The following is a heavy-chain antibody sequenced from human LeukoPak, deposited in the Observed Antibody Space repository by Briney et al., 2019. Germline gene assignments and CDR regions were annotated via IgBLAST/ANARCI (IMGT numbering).Heavy chain of an antibody. CDR1: GFTFGSFG. D-gene: IGHD3-10*02. CDR3: ARELVSSGTGYFDL. Sequence: GGSLRLSCEASGFTFGSFGMTWGRQAPGKGLQLVSGSTGSTTWTYYAASVKGRFTISRVNSQNTLHLQMKSLIADDAAVYYCARELVSSGTGYFDLWGRGTLVTVSS. J-gene: IGHJ2*01. V-gene: IGHV3-23*01. CDR2: STGSTTWT.